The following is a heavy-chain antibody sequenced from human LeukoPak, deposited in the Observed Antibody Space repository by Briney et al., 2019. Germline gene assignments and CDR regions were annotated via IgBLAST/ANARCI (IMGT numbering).Heavy chain of an antibody. CDR2: IYYSGST. CDR1: GGSISSYY. J-gene: IGHJ4*02. D-gene: IGHD3-3*01. CDR3: ARGSEWLLDY. V-gene: IGHV4-59*01. Sequence: SETLSLTCTVSGGSISSYYWSWIRQPPGKGLEWIGYIYYSGSTNYNPSLKSRVTISVDTSKNQFSLKLSSVTAADTAVYYRARGSEWLLDYWGQGTLVTVSS.